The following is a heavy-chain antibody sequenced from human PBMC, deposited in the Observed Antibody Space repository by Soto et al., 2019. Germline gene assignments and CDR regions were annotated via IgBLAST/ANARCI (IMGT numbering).Heavy chain of an antibody. J-gene: IGHJ4*02. CDR3: TTGYCSGGSCPPNFDY. V-gene: IGHV3-15*01. CDR1: GFTFSNAW. Sequence: PGGSLRLSCAASGFTFSNAWMSWVRQAPGKGLEWVGRIKSKTDGGTTDYAAPVKGRFTISRDDSKNTLYLQMNSLKTEDTAVYYCTTGYCSGGSCPPNFDYWGQGTLVTVSS. CDR2: IKSKTDGGTT. D-gene: IGHD2-15*01.